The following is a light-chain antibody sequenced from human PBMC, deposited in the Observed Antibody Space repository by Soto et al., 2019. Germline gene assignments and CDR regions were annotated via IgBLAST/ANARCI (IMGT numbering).Light chain of an antibody. CDR2: GNN. V-gene: IGLV1-40*01. CDR1: SSNIGAGYD. Sequence: QSVLTQPPSVYGAPGQRVTISCTGSSSNIGAGYDVHWYQRFPGTAPKLLIYGNNNRPSGVPDRFSGSKSGTSASLAITGLQAEDEADYYCQSYDSSLSGYVFGTGTKLTVL. J-gene: IGLJ1*01. CDR3: QSYDSSLSGYV.